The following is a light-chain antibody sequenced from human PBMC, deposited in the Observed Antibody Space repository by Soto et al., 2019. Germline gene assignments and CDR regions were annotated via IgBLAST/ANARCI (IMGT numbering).Light chain of an antibody. CDR1: QSVSNN. V-gene: IGKV3D-15*01. Sequence: EIVLTQSPGTLSLSPGERATLSCGASQSVSNNYLAWYQQKPGQAPRLLIYGASNRATGIPDRFSGSGSGTEFTLTISSLQSEDFAVYYCQQYNNWHSRTFGHGTQVDI. CDR2: GAS. J-gene: IGKJ1*01. CDR3: QQYNNWHSRT.